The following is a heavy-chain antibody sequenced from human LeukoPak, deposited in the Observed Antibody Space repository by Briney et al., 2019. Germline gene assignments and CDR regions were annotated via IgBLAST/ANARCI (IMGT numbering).Heavy chain of an antibody. Sequence: KASETLSLTCTVSGGSISSYYWSWIRQPPGKGLEWIGYIYYSGSTSYNPSLKSRVTISVDTSKNQFSLRLTSVTAADTAVYYCARGPNYVWGSYRYFDYWGQGTLVTVSS. CDR1: GGSISSYY. J-gene: IGHJ4*02. D-gene: IGHD3-16*02. CDR2: IYYSGST. V-gene: IGHV4-59*08. CDR3: ARGPNYVWGSYRYFDY.